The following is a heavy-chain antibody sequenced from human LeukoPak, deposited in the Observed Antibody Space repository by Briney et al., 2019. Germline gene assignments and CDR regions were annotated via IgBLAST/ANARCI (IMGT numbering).Heavy chain of an antibody. Sequence: NASETLSLTCTVSGGSINNNYWSWFRQSLGKGLEWIGYIYYNGNTNYNTSLESRVTISVDTSKNQIHLRLSSVTAADTAVYYCARGGWSQDYWGQGTLVTVSS. J-gene: IGHJ4*02. D-gene: IGHD6-19*01. V-gene: IGHV4-59*01. CDR3: ARGGWSQDY. CDR1: GGSINNNY. CDR2: IYYNGNT.